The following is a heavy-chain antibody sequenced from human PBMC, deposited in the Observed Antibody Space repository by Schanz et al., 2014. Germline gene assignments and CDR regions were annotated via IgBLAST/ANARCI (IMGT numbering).Heavy chain of an antibody. J-gene: IGHJ4*02. CDR1: GFGFSSYS. CDR2: ISGSSRTI. Sequence: VQLVESGGGVVQPGGSLRLSCAASGFGFSSYSMNWVRQAPGKGLEWVSYISGSSRTIYYADSMKGRFTISRDNAKNSLFLQMNSLRAEDTAVYYCAKDAENTAMITDYFDYWGQGTLVTVSS. D-gene: IGHD5-18*01. CDR3: AKDAENTAMITDYFDY. V-gene: IGHV3-48*01.